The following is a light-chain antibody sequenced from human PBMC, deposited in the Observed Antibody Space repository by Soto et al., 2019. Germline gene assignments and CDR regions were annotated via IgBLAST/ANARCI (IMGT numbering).Light chain of an antibody. CDR2: GAS. V-gene: IGKV3-20*01. J-gene: IGKJ1*01. CDR3: QQYATPPET. CDR1: QSVTSTS. Sequence: EIVLTQSPGTLSLSPGERATLSCRASQSVTSTSLAWDQQKPGQAPRLLIYGASSRATDIPDRFSGSGSGTDFTLIISRLEPEDCAVYYCQQYATPPETFGQGTKVEIK.